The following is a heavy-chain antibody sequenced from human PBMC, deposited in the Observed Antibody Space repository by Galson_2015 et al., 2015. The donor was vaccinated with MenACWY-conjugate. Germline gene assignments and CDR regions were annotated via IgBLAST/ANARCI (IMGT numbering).Heavy chain of an antibody. CDR1: GFTFANAW. V-gene: IGHV3-15*01. J-gene: IGHJ4*02. Sequence: SLRLSCAGSGFTFANAWMTWVRQAPGKGLEWVGHIKSKTYGGTTDYAAPVKGRFTISRDDSKNTLYLQLNGLKTEDTAVYYCATSGPEMAKFDRHGWGQGTLVTVSS. D-gene: IGHD5-24*01. CDR3: ATSGPEMAKFDRHG. CDR2: IKSKTYGGTT.